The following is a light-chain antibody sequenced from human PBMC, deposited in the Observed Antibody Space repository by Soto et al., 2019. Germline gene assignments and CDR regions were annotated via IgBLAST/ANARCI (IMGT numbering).Light chain of an antibody. CDR2: DVS. V-gene: IGLV2-14*01. J-gene: IGLJ1*01. CDR1: SSDVGGYNY. CDR3: CSYTTSNTRQIV. Sequence: QXVLTQPASVSGSPGQSITISCTGTSSDVGGYNYVSWYQQHPGKAPKFMIYDVSNRPSGVSNRFSGSKSGNTASLTISGLQAEDEADYYCCSYTTSNTRQIVFGTGTQLTVL.